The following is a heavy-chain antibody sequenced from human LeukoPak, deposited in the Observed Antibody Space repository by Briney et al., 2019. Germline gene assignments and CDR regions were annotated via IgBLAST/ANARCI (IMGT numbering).Heavy chain of an antibody. Sequence: ASETLSLTCTVSGGSISSYYWSWIRQAPGKGLEWVSSISSSSSYIYYADSVKGRFTISRDNPKNSLYLQMNSLRAEDTAVYYCASFCSSTSCYRMDVWGQGATVTVSS. CDR1: GGSISSYY. D-gene: IGHD2-2*01. CDR3: ASFCSSTSCYRMDV. V-gene: IGHV3-21*01. CDR2: ISSSSSYI. J-gene: IGHJ6*02.